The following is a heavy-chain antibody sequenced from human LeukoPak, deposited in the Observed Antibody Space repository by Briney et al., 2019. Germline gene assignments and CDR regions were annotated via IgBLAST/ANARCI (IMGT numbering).Heavy chain of an antibody. CDR3: AKGRGITFGGVIAPYFDY. CDR1: GFTFSSYA. J-gene: IGHJ4*02. Sequence: GGSLRLSCAASGFTFSSYAMSWVRQTPGKGLEWVSAISGSGGATYYADSVKGRFTISRDNSKNTLCLQMNSLRAEDTAVYYCAKGRGITFGGVIAPYFDYWGQGTLVTVSS. V-gene: IGHV3-23*01. D-gene: IGHD3-16*02. CDR2: ISGSGGAT.